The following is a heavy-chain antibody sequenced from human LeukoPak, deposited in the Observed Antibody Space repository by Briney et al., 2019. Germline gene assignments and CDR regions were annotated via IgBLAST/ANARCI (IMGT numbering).Heavy chain of an antibody. CDR2: IYYSGST. D-gene: IGHD6-19*01. V-gene: IGHV4-61*01. CDR3: ARERNSGWYTDYYYYMDV. J-gene: IGHJ6*03. Sequence: PSETLSLTCTVSGGSISSSSYYWGWIRQPPGKGLEWIGYIYYSGSTNYNPSLKSRVTISVDTSKNQFSLKLSSVTAADTAVYYCARERNSGWYTDYYYYMDVWGKGTTVTISS. CDR1: GGSISSSSYY.